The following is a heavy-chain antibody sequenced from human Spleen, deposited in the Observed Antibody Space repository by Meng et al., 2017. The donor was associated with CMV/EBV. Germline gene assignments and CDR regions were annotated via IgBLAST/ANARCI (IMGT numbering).Heavy chain of an antibody. CDR2: IIPNFKTL. CDR1: GGSFSA. J-gene: IGHJ4*02. Sequence: SVKVSCKASGGSFSALSWVRQAPGQGLEWMGGIIPNFKTLNYAQKFQGRVTMTEDTSTNTAYMELSNLRSDDTAVYYYVTDDLCSGGDCSVGYWGQGTLVTVSS. CDR3: VTDDLCSGGDCSVGY. D-gene: IGHD2-21*02. V-gene: IGHV1-69*06.